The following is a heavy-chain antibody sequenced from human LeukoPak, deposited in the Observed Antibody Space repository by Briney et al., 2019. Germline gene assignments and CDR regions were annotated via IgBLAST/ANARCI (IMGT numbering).Heavy chain of an antibody. V-gene: IGHV3-21*01. Sequence: GGSLRLSCAASGFTFSSYSMNWVRQAPGTGLEWVSSISSSSSYIYYADSVKGRFTISRDNAKNSLYLQMNSLRAEDTAVYYCARDYGSGSYYVYWGQGTLVTVSS. CDR2: ISSSSSYI. D-gene: IGHD3-10*01. J-gene: IGHJ4*02. CDR3: ARDYGSGSYYVY. CDR1: GFTFSSYS.